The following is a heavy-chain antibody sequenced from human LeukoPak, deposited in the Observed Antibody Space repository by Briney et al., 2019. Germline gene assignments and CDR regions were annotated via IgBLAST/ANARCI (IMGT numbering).Heavy chain of an antibody. D-gene: IGHD2-8*01. J-gene: IGHJ4*02. CDR1: GFTFSSYG. Sequence: GGSPRLSCAASGFTFSSYGMHWVRQAPGKGLEWVAVISYDGSNKYYADSVKGRFTISRDNSKNTLYLQMNSLRAEDTAVYYCAKDGLYSYWGQGTLVTVSS. V-gene: IGHV3-30*18. CDR2: ISYDGSNK. CDR3: AKDGLYSY.